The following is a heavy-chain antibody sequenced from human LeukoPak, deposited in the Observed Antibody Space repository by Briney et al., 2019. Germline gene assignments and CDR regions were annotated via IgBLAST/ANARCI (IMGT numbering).Heavy chain of an antibody. J-gene: IGHJ6*03. CDR2: ISSSGST. CDR3: PWGLRYLYYYLDV. CDR1: GDSISHYY. Sequence: PSETLSLICSVSGDSISHYYWNWVRQAPGKGLEGIGDISSSGSTNYIHSLMSRVTIYVDTSKNQFSLPLIYVPAAHTALYYFPWGLRYLYYYLDVWGKGTTVTVSS. D-gene: IGHD1-1*01. V-gene: IGHV4-4*09.